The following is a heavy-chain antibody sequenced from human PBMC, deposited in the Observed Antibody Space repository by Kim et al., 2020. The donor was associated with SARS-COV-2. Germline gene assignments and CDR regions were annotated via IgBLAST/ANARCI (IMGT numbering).Heavy chain of an antibody. Sequence: SETLSLTCTVSGGSISSGGYYWSWIRQHPGKGLEWIGYIYYSGSTYYNPSLKSRVTISVDTSKNQFSLKLSSVTAADTAVYYCARGGSGWGQSFDYLGQGTLVTVSS. CDR1: GGSISSGGYY. CDR2: IYYSGST. V-gene: IGHV4-31*03. D-gene: IGHD3-22*01. CDR3: ARGGSGWGQSFDY. J-gene: IGHJ4*02.